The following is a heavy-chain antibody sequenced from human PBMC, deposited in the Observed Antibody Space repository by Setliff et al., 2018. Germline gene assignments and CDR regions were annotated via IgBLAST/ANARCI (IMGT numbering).Heavy chain of an antibody. CDR2: IIPILGIA. CDR1: GGTFSSYA. Sequence: SVKVSCKASGGTFSSYAISWVRQAPGQGLEWMGGIIPILGIANYAQKFQGRVTITRDTSASTAYMELSSLRSEDTAVYYCARYDSYGDKYYFDYWGQGTLVTVSS. CDR3: ARYDSYGDKYYFDY. V-gene: IGHV1-69*10. D-gene: IGHD4-17*01. J-gene: IGHJ4*02.